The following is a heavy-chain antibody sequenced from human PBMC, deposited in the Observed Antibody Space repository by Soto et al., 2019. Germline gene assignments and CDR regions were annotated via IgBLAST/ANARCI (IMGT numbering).Heavy chain of an antibody. V-gene: IGHV1-46*01. J-gene: IGHJ5*01. CDR2: VNPSDGRA. CDR3: ARAESIVAGQALDS. Sequence: QVDLVQSGAEVKKPGASVKMSCKSSGYRLSNYYMHWVRQAPGQGLEWMGIVNPSDGRANYARKFQGRVTMTWDTSTTTLYMEVNSLRSDDTAIYYCARAESIVAGQALDSWGQGTLVTVSS. CDR1: GYRLSNYY. D-gene: IGHD5-12*01.